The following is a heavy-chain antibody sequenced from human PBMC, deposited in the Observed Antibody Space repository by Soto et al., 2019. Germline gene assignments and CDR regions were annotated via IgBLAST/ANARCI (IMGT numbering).Heavy chain of an antibody. V-gene: IGHV3-15*07. CDR1: GFTFSNAW. CDR3: TTRWLRHPSPRGYYYYGMDV. Sequence: GGSLRLSCAASGFTFSNAWMNWVGQAPGKGLEWVGRIKSKTDGGTTDYAAPVKGRFTISRDDSKNTLYLQMNSLKTEDTAVYYCTTRWLRHPSPRGYYYYGMDVWGQGTTVTVSS. J-gene: IGHJ6*02. D-gene: IGHD5-12*01. CDR2: IKSKTDGGTT.